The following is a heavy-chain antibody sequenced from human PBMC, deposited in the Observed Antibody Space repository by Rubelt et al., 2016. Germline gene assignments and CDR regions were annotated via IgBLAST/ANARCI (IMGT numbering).Heavy chain of an antibody. Sequence: GMHWVRQAPGKGLEWVAVIWYDGSNKYYADSVKGRFTISRDNSKNTLYLQMNSLRAEDTAVYYCARARSGNCSSTSCYVLYYGMDVWGRGTTVTVSS. CDR3: ARARSGNCSSTSCYVLYYGMDV. D-gene: IGHD2-2*01. CDR2: IWYDGSNK. J-gene: IGHJ6*02. V-gene: IGHV3-33*01. CDR1: G.